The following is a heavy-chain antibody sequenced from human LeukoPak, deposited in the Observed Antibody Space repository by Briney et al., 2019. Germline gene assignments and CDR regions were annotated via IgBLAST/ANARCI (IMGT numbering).Heavy chain of an antibody. CDR3: ARYGDYYYYGMDV. Sequence: SETLSLTCTVSGVSISSYYWSWIRQPPGKGLEWVGYIYHSGTTKYNPSLNSRVTISIDTSENQFSLKLNSVTAADTAVYYCARYGDYYYYGMDVWGQGTTVTVPS. CDR2: IYHSGTT. J-gene: IGHJ6*02. D-gene: IGHD4-17*01. V-gene: IGHV4-59*01. CDR1: GVSISSYY.